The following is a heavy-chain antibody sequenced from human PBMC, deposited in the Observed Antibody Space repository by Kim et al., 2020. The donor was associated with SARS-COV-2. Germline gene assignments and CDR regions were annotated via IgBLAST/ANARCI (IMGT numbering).Heavy chain of an antibody. V-gene: IGHV3-21*01. CDR2: ISSSSSYI. CDR3: ARDAPHQRFLEWLSNYFDY. D-gene: IGHD3-3*01. Sequence: GGSLRLSCAASGFTFSSYSMNWVRQAPGKGLEWVSSISSSSSYIYYADSVKGRFTISRDNAKNSLYLQMNSLRAEDTAVYYCARDAPHQRFLEWLSNYFDYWGQGTLVTVSS. J-gene: IGHJ4*02. CDR1: GFTFSSYS.